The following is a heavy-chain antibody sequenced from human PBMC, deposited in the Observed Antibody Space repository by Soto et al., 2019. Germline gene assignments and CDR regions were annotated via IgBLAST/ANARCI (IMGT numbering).Heavy chain of an antibody. CDR2: ISAYNGNT. CDR1: GYTFTSYG. Sequence: QVPLVQSGAEVKKPGASVKVSCKASGYTFTSYGISWVRQAPGQGLEWMGWISAYNGNTNYAQKLQGRVTMTTDTSTSTAYMELRSLRSDDTAVYYCAREPIFGETYYYGMDVWGQGTTVTVSS. V-gene: IGHV1-18*01. CDR3: AREPIFGETYYYGMDV. D-gene: IGHD3-3*01. J-gene: IGHJ6*02.